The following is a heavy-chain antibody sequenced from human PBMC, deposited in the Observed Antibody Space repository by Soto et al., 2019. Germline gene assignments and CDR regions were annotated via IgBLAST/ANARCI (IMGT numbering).Heavy chain of an antibody. CDR2: ISYDGSNK. D-gene: IGHD4-17*01. CDR3: AKPIFYYGDYPFFDY. CDR1: GFTFNSYG. J-gene: IGHJ4*02. V-gene: IGHV3-30*18. Sequence: TGGSLRLSCAASGFTFNSYGMHWVRQAPGKGLEWVAVISYDGSNKYYADSVKGRFTISRDNSKNTLYLQMNSLRAEDTAVYYCAKPIFYYGDYPFFDYWGQGTLVTVSS.